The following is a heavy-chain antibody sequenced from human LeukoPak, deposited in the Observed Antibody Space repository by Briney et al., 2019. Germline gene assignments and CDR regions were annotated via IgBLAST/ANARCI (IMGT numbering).Heavy chain of an antibody. J-gene: IGHJ4*02. CDR3: AKAIQFGGYFDY. V-gene: IGHV3-53*01. D-gene: IGHD2-15*01. CDR1: GFTLSGDY. CDR2: IFGASST. Sequence: GGSLRLSCAASGFTLSGDYMSWVRQAPGKGLEWVSVIFGASSTSYADSVKGRFTISRDNSKNTLYLQINSRRPEDTAVYYCAKAIQFGGYFDYWGQGTLVTVST.